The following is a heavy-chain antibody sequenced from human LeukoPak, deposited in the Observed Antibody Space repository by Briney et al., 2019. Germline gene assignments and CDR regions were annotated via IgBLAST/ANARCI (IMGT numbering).Heavy chain of an antibody. V-gene: IGHV4-30-2*01. CDR3: ARGPLVVVTPDAFDI. CDR1: GGSISSGGYS. Sequence: SETLSLTCAVSGGSISSGGYSWSWIRQPPGKGLEWIGYIYHSGSTYYNPSLKSRVTISVDTSKNQFSLKLSSVTAADTAVYYCARGPLVVVTPDAFDIWGQGTMVTVSS. CDR2: IYHSGST. D-gene: IGHD2-21*02. J-gene: IGHJ3*02.